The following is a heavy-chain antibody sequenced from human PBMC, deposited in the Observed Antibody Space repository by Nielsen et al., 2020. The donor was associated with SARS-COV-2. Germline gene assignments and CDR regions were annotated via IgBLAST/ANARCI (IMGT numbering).Heavy chain of an antibody. CDR3: ARIDCSGGSCYSGSYYYYGMDV. J-gene: IGHJ6*02. Sequence: ASVKVSCKASGYTFTSYDINWVRQATGQGLEWMGWVNPNSGNTGYAQKFQGRVTMTRNTSISTAYMELSSLRSEDTAVYYCARIDCSGGSCYSGSYYYYGMDVWGQGTTVTVSS. D-gene: IGHD2-15*01. CDR2: VNPNSGNT. CDR1: GYTFTSYD. V-gene: IGHV1-8*01.